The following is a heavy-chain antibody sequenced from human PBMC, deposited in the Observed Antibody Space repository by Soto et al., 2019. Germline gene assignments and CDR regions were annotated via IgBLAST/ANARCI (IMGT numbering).Heavy chain of an antibody. V-gene: IGHV1-69*06. CDR1: GGTFSSYA. J-gene: IGHJ6*02. D-gene: IGHD3-10*01. Sequence: QVQLVQSGAEVKKPGSSVKVSCKASGGTFSSYAISWVRQAPGQGLEWMGGIIPIFGTANYAQKFQGRVTITADKSTSTAYMELSSLRSEDTAVYYCARDLGGSGSYYNGYGMDVWGQGTTVTVSS. CDR3: ARDLGGSGSYYNGYGMDV. CDR2: IIPIFGTA.